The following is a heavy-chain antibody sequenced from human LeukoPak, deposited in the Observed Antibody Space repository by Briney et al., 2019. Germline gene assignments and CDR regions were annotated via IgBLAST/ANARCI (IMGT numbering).Heavy chain of an antibody. V-gene: IGHV1-2*02. CDR3: ARGGGRAHFDY. D-gene: IGHD2-15*01. CDR1: GYTFTAHN. Sequence: ASVKVSCKASGYTFTAHNFHWVRQAPGQGLEWMGWISPYSSGTNYAQNFQGRVTMTRDTSISTAYMELRSLRYDDTAVYYCARGGGRAHFDYWGQGTPVTVSS. J-gene: IGHJ4*02. CDR2: ISPYSSGT.